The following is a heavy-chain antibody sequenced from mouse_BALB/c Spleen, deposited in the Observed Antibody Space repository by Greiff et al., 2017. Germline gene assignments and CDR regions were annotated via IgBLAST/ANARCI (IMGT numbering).Heavy chain of an antibody. Sequence: QVQLKQSAAELARPGASVKMSCKASGYTFTSYTMNWVKQRPGQGLEWIGYINPSSGYTEYNQKFKDKTTLTADKSSSTAYMQLSSLTSEDSAVYYCARYYRYDGRAMDYWGQGTSVTVSS. CDR2: INPSSGYT. J-gene: IGHJ4*01. D-gene: IGHD2-14*01. V-gene: IGHV1-4*02. CDR3: ARYYRYDGRAMDY. CDR1: GYTFTSYT.